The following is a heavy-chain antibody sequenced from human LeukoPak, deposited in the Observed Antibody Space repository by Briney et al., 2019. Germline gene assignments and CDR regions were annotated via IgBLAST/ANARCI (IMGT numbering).Heavy chain of an antibody. J-gene: IGHJ4*02. Sequence: PGGSLRLSCAVSGFTFDNYNMNWVRQAPGKGLEWVSYISHDSVVIYYTDSVKGLFTVSRDNVNNLLYLQMSRLTVDDTAVYYCAREGFSTVTSDYWGQGTLVTVSS. D-gene: IGHD4-17*01. CDR2: ISHDSVVI. CDR1: GFTFDNYN. CDR3: AREGFSTVTSDY. V-gene: IGHV3-48*04.